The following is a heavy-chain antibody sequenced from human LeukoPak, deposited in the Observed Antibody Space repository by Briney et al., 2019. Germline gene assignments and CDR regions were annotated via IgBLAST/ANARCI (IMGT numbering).Heavy chain of an antibody. CDR2: IYYSGST. J-gene: IGHJ4*02. Sequence: SETLSLTCTVSGGSISSSSYYWGWIRQPPGKGLEWIGSIYYSGSTYYNPSLKSRVTISVDTSKNQFSLKLSSVTAADTAVYYCARVPAARWYDSSGYFDYWGQGTLVTVSS. D-gene: IGHD3-22*01. V-gene: IGHV4-39*07. CDR1: GGSISSSSYY. CDR3: ARVPAARWYDSSGYFDY.